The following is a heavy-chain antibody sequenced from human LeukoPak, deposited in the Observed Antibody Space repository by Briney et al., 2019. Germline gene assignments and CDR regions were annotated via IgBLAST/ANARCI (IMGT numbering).Heavy chain of an antibody. CDR2: IYSGGAT. J-gene: IGHJ3*02. Sequence: GGSLRLSWAVSGFTVISTYMSWVRQAPGKGLEWVSIIYSGGATYYAASVKGRFTISRDNSKNTLYLQMNSLRAEDTAVYYCATFYGGYSRGAFDIWGQGTMVTVSS. CDR1: GFTVISTY. D-gene: IGHD4-23*01. CDR3: ATFYGGYSRGAFDI. V-gene: IGHV3-53*01.